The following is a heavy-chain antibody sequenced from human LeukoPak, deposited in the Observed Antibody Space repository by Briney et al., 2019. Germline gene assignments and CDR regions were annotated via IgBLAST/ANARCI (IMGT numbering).Heavy chain of an antibody. Sequence: PSETLSLTCAVSGYSISSGYHWGWIRQPPGKGLEWIGYIHHSGTTDYNPSLKSRVIILVDTTKNQFSLKVGSLTAADTAVYYCARSLGVITRDAYDIWGQGTMVIVSS. V-gene: IGHV4-38-2*01. J-gene: IGHJ3*02. D-gene: IGHD3-3*01. CDR3: ARSLGVITRDAYDI. CDR2: IHHSGTT. CDR1: GYSISSGYH.